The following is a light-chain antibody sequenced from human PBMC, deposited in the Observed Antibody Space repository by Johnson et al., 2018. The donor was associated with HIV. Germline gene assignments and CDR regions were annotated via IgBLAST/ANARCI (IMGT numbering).Light chain of an antibody. CDR3: GSWDSSLSAFV. CDR2: DNN. CDR1: SSNIGNSY. J-gene: IGLJ1*01. V-gene: IGLV1-51*01. Sequence: QSVLTQPPSVSAAPGQKVTISCSGSSSNIGNSYVSWYQQLPGTAPKLLIYDNNKRPSEIPDRFSGSKSGTSATLGITGLQTGDETDYYCGSWDSSLSAFVFGTGDKVTVL.